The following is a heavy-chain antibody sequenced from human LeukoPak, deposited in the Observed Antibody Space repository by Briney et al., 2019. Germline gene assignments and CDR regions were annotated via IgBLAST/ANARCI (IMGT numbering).Heavy chain of an antibody. J-gene: IGHJ6*03. V-gene: IGHV1-69*13. CDR3: AGLPSDRRYYYYYMDV. Sequence: GASVNVSCKASGGTFSSHAISWVRQAPGQGLEWMGGIIPIFGTANYAQKFQGRVTITADESTSTAYMELSSLRSEDTAVYYCAGLPSDRRYYYYYMDVWGKGTTVTVSS. CDR1: GGTFSSHA. CDR2: IIPIFGTA.